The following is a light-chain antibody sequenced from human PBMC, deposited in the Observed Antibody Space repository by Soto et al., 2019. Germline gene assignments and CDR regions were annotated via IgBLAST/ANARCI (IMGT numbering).Light chain of an antibody. J-gene: IGKJ5*01. CDR3: QQYNNWPFS. CDR2: DAS. V-gene: IGKV3D-20*01. CDR1: QSVSTNY. Sequence: IVLTQSPATLSLSPGERVTLYCGASQSVSTNYVAWYQQKPGLAPRLLIYDASRRATGISDRFSGSGSGTDFTLTISGLQSGDSAVYFCQQYNNWPFSFGQGTRLEIK.